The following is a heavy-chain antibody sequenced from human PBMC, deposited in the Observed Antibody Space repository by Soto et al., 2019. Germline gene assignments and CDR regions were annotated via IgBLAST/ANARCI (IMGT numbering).Heavy chain of an antibody. CDR2: IYYSGST. Sequence: PSETLSLTCTVSGGSVSSGSYYWSWIRQPPGKGLEWIGYIYYSGSTNYNPSLKSRVTISVDTSKNQFSLKLSSVTAADTAVYYCARDRWHITTGMDVWGQGTTVTVSS. V-gene: IGHV4-61*01. D-gene: IGHD1-26*01. CDR1: GGSVSSGSYY. J-gene: IGHJ6*02. CDR3: ARDRWHITTGMDV.